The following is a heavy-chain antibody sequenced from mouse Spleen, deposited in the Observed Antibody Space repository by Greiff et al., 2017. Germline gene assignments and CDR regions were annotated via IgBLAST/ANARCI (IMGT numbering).Heavy chain of an antibody. J-gene: IGHJ2*01. CDR2: ISSGGSYT. CDR3: ARQKYRYDLDY. V-gene: IGHV5-9-3*01. CDR1: GFTFSSYA. D-gene: IGHD2-14*01. Sequence: EVQGVESGGGLVKPGGSLKLSCAASGFTFSSYAMSWVRQTPEKRLEWVATISSGGSYTYYPDSVKGRFTISRDNAKNTLYLQMSSLRSEDTAMYYCARQKYRYDLDYWGQGTTLTVSS.